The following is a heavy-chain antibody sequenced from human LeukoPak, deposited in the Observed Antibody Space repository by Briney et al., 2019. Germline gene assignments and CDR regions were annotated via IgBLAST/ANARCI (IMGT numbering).Heavy chain of an antibody. Sequence: GGSLRLSCAASGITVSSNYMSWVRQAPGKGLEWVSVIYDGGSTYYADSVKGRFTISRDNSRNTLYLQMNSLRAEDTAVYYCARDDYGGLDYWGQGTLVTVSS. CDR2: IYDGGST. CDR1: GITVSSNY. V-gene: IGHV3-53*01. CDR3: ARDDYGGLDY. D-gene: IGHD4-23*01. J-gene: IGHJ4*02.